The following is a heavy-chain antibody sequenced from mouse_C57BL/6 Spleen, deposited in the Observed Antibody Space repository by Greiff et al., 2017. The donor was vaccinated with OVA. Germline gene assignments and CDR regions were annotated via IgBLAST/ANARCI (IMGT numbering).Heavy chain of an antibody. CDR1: GYTFTSYW. V-gene: IGHV1-61*01. D-gene: IGHD2-14*01. Sequence: VKLQQPGAELVRPGSSVKLSCKASGYTFTSYWMDWVKQRPGQGLEWIGNIYPSDSETHYNQTFKDKATLTVDKSSSTAYMQLSSLTSEDSAVYYCAREGGTPYYFDYWGQGTTLTVSS. CDR2: IYPSDSET. CDR3: AREGGTPYYFDY. J-gene: IGHJ2*01.